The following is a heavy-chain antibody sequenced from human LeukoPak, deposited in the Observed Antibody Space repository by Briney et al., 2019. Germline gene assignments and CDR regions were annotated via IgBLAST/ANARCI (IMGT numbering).Heavy chain of an antibody. CDR2: ITSSSSFI. Sequence: GGSLRLSCAASGFTFSSYSMNWVRQAPGKGLEWVSSITSSSSFIFYADSVKGRFTISRDNAKNSLYLQMKSLRAEDTAVYYCARQFAYSSGCDSWGQGTLVTVS. V-gene: IGHV3-21*01. CDR3: ARQFAYSSGCDS. D-gene: IGHD6-19*01. J-gene: IGHJ4*02. CDR1: GFTFSSYS.